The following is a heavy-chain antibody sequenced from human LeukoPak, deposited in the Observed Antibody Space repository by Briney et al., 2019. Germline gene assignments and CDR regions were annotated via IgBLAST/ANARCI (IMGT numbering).Heavy chain of an antibody. V-gene: IGHV4-59*08. J-gene: IGHJ6*03. CDR2: IYYSGST. D-gene: IGHD2-2*02. Sequence: SETLSLTCTVSGGSISSYYWSWIRQPPGKGLEWIGYIYYSGSTNYNPSLKSRVSISVDTSKIQFSLKLSSVTAADTAVYYCARQRSEGYQLLYPTRGRYMDVWGKGTTVTVSS. CDR3: ARQRSEGYQLLYPTRGRYMDV. CDR1: GGSISSYY.